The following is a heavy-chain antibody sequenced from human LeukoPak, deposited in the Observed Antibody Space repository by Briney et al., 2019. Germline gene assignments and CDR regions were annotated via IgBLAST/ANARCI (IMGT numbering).Heavy chain of an antibody. CDR2: ISSSSSYI. V-gene: IGHV3-21*01. Sequence: PGGSLRLSCAASGFTFSSYSMNWVRQAPGKGLEWVSSISSSSSYIYYADSVNGRFTIYRDNDKNSLYLQMNSLRAEDTAVYYCARDPENYDSSGYYYEPDYWGQGTLVTVSS. J-gene: IGHJ4*02. CDR3: ARDPENYDSSGYYYEPDY. CDR1: GFTFSSYS. D-gene: IGHD3-22*01.